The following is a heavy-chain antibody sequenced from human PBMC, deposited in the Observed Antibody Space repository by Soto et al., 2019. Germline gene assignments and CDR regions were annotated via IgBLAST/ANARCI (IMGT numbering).Heavy chain of an antibody. CDR2: VYSTGGV. CDR1: GDSIGRFY. J-gene: IGHJ6*02. D-gene: IGHD2-2*01. CDR3: ARHLRGTSLDI. Sequence: QLQLHESGPGLVKPSETLSLTCNVSGDSIGRFYWSWIRQSAGKGLEWIGSVYSTGGVTYNPALKGRVTISLDRSNNHVSLEMNSVTAADTAVYFCARHLRGTSLDIWGRGTRVSVSS. V-gene: IGHV4-4*07.